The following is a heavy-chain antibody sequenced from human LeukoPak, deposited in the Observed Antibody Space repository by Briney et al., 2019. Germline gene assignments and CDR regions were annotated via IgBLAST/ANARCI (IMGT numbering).Heavy chain of an antibody. D-gene: IGHD5-18*01. V-gene: IGHV3-30*04. CDR1: GFTFSTYA. CDR2: ISYDGSSK. CDR3: ARARSSYGYGDAFDI. Sequence: GGSLRLSCAASGFTFSTYAMHWVRQAPGKGLEWVGVISYDGSSKYYADSVKGRFTISRDNSKHTLYLQMNSLRAEDTAVYYCARARSSYGYGDAFDIWGQGTMVTVSS. J-gene: IGHJ3*02.